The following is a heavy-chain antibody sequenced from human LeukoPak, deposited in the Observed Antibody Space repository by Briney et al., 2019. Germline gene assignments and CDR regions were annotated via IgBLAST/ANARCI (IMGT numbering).Heavy chain of an antibody. CDR2: INPNSGGT. CDR1: GYTFTGYY. D-gene: IGHD3-10*01. Sequence: GASVKVSCKASGYTFTGYYMHWVRQAPGQGLEWMGWINPNSGGTNYAQNFQGRVTMTRDTSISTAYMELSRLTSDDTAVYYCARIDGSGSYSPVDYWGQGTLVPVSS. CDR3: ARIDGSGSYSPVDY. J-gene: IGHJ4*02. V-gene: IGHV1-2*02.